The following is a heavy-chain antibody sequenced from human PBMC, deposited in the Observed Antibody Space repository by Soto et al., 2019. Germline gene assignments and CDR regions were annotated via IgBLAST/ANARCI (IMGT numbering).Heavy chain of an antibody. V-gene: IGHV3-30*18. D-gene: IGHD3-16*01. J-gene: IGHJ6*02. Sequence: QVQLVESGGGVVQPGRSLRLSCAASGFTFSSYGMHWVRQAPGKGLEWVAVISYDGSNKYYADSVKGRFTISRDNSKNTLYLQMNSLRAADTAGYYCAKDMSPNYYYGMDVWGQGTTVSVSS. CDR1: GFTFSSYG. CDR3: AKDMSPNYYYGMDV. CDR2: ISYDGSNK.